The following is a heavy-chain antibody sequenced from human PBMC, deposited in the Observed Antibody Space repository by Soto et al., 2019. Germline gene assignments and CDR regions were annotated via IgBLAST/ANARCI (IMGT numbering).Heavy chain of an antibody. CDR3: AKERGRNRNFAMDV. CDR1: GLTFSDYG. J-gene: IGHJ6*02. V-gene: IGHV3-30*18. Sequence: GVSLRLSCVVSGLTFSDYGFHWARQAPGKGLDWVAAISYDGSLVYYADSVRGRFTISRDNSRNTLDLQMNTLRHEDTAVYYCAKERGRNRNFAMDVWGQGTSVTVSS. D-gene: IGHD1-1*01. CDR2: ISYDGSLV.